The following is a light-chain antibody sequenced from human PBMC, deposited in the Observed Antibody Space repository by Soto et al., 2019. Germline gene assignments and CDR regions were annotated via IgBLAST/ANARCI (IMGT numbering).Light chain of an antibody. J-gene: IGLJ1*01. V-gene: IGLV1-44*01. CDR1: SSNIGSNP. CDR3: VVWDDSLNAYV. CDR2: SNY. Sequence: QSVLTQPPSASGTPGQRVTISCSGSSSNIGSNPVNWYQQLPATAPKLLIYSNYQRPSGVPDRFSGSKSGTSASLATSGLQSEDEADYYCVVWDDSLNAYVFGTGTKVTVL.